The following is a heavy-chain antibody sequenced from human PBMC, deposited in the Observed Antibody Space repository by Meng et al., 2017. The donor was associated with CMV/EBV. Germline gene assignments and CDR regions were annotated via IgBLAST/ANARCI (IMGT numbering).Heavy chain of an antibody. Sequence: QRQAQKSGPGLVKPSQTLSLTCTVSGGSISSGDYYWSWIRQPPGKGLEWIGYIYYSGSTYYNPSLKSRVTISVDTSKNQFSLKLSSVTAADTAVYYCARVPITYYYGSGSYYFDYWGQGTLVTVSS. CDR1: GGSISSGDYY. CDR2: IYYSGST. J-gene: IGHJ4*02. D-gene: IGHD3-10*01. CDR3: ARVPITYYYGSGSYYFDY. V-gene: IGHV4-30-4*08.